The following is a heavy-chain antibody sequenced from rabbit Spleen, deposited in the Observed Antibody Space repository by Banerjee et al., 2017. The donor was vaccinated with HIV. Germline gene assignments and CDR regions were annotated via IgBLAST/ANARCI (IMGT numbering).Heavy chain of an antibody. CDR3: ARDLTGVIGWNFNL. D-gene: IGHD1-1*01. CDR1: GFDFSSNG. Sequence: QEQLVESGGGLVQPEGSLTLTCKASGFDFSSNGMCWVRQAPGKGPEWIACINTATGKGVYATWAKGRFTISRTSSTTVTLQMTSLTAADTAKYFCARDLTGVIGWNFNLWGPGTLVTVS. J-gene: IGHJ4*01. CDR2: INTATGKG. V-gene: IGHV1S47*01.